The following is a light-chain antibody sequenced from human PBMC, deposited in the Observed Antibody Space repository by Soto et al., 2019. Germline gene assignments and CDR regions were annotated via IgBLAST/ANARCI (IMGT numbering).Light chain of an antibody. CDR3: QQYNGYSP. J-gene: IGKJ2*01. Sequence: DIQMTQSPSTLSASVGDRVTIACRASQSISSWLAWYQQKPGKAPKLLIYKASILESGVPSRFSGSGSGTEFTLTISSLQPDDFATYYCQQYNGYSPFGQGTKLEIK. V-gene: IGKV1-5*03. CDR2: KAS. CDR1: QSISSW.